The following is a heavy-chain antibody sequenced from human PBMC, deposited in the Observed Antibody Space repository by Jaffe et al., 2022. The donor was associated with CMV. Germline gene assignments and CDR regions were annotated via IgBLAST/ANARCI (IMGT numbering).Heavy chain of an antibody. D-gene: IGHD3-16*01. CDR3: ARSPGLRRPFDF. V-gene: IGHV4-39*01. CDR2: MFRTGSS. Sequence: QLQLQESGPGLVKPSETLSLTCSVSGDSFSGNSYYWGWIRQPPGKGLEWIGTMFRTGSSYYNPSLKTRVTTSVDTSKKQLSLRLTSVTATDTAVYYCARSPGLRRPFDFWGQGLLVTVSS. CDR1: GDSFSGNSYY. J-gene: IGHJ4*02.